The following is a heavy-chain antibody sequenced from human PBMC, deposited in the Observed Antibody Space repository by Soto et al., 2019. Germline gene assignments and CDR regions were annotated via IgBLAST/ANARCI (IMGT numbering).Heavy chain of an antibody. CDR3: SRGLRPVDY. CDR2: MNSDGTST. J-gene: IGHJ4*02. CDR1: GFTFSSYW. V-gene: IGHV3-74*01. Sequence: GGSLRLSCAASGFTFSSYWMHWVRQAPGQGLVWVARMNSDGTSTSYADSVKGRFTISRDNAKNTLYLQMNSLRDEDTAVYYCSRGLRPVDYWGQGTLVTVSS.